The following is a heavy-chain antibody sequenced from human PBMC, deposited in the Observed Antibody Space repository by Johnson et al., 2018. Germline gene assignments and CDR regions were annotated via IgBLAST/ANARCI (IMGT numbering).Heavy chain of an antibody. CDR3: ASYRGDYAEYFPN. D-gene: IGHD4-17*01. CDR2: IYYTGST. Sequence: VQLLESGPRLVKPSQTLSLTCSVSGGSISSGRYYWSWLRQPPGKGPEWIGYIYYTGSTYYNPSLKSRVTISLDTSKNLFSLKLNSVTAADTAVYFCASYRGDYAEYFPNWGQGTLVTVSS. CDR1: GGSISSGRYY. J-gene: IGHJ1*01. V-gene: IGHV4-30-4*01.